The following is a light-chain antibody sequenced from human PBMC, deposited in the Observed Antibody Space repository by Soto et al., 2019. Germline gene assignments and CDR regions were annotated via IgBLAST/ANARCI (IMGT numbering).Light chain of an antibody. CDR2: DAS. Sequence: RMTHFPYTLSPSVGESVTTPCRASQNIRNWLAWYQQKPGKAPHALIYDASSLKSGVPARFSVIGSGTEFTLTISSMKPDDFATYYCQQYNTNSTFGQGTRLEIK. CDR1: QNIRNW. CDR3: QQYNTNST. J-gene: IGKJ5*01. V-gene: IGKV1-5*01.